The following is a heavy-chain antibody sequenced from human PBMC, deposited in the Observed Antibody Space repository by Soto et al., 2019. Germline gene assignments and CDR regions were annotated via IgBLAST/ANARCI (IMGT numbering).Heavy chain of an antibody. J-gene: IGHJ4*02. Sequence: PSETLSLTCTVSGGSISSSSYYWGWIRQPPGKGLEWIGSIYYSGSTYYNPSLKSRVTISVDTSKNQFSLKLSSVTAADTAVYYCASHTTGYYMKGLGKIDYWGQGTLVTVSS. CDR2: IYYSGST. D-gene: IGHD3-9*01. CDR1: GGSISSSSYY. V-gene: IGHV4-39*01. CDR3: ASHTTGYYMKGLGKIDY.